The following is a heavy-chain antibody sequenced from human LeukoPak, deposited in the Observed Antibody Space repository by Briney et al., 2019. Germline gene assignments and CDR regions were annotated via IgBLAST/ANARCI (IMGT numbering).Heavy chain of an antibody. J-gene: IGHJ5*02. CDR2: INPNSGGT. D-gene: IGHD3-3*01. CDR3: ALLEWSPTWDWFDP. Sequence: ASVKVSSKASGYTFTGYYMHSVRQAPGQGVERMGWINPNSGGTNYAQKFQGRVTRTRDTAISTAYMELSRLGSDDTAVYYCALLEWSPTWDWFDPWGQGTLVTVSS. CDR1: GYTFTGYY. V-gene: IGHV1-2*02.